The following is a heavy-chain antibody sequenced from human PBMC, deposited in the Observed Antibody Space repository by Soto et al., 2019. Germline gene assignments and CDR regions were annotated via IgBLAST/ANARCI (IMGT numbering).Heavy chain of an antibody. Sequence: EVQLVESGGDLIQPGGSLRLSCAASGFTFSGHWMHWVRQVPGKGLEWVSRINADGGSSAYADSVKGRFTISRDNAKNTLYLQMNGLRAESTAVYYCAREAGYCSRTSCYRRAFDTWGQGTTVTVS. D-gene: IGHD2-2*01. CDR2: INADGGSS. V-gene: IGHV3-74*03. J-gene: IGHJ3*02. CDR3: AREAGYCSRTSCYRRAFDT. CDR1: GFTFSGHW.